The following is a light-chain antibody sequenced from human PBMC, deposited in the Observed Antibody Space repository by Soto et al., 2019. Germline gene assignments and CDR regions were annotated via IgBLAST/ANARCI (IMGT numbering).Light chain of an antibody. CDR3: QQSYSAPYT. CDR1: QDMSIY. CDR2: TAS. V-gene: IGKV1-39*01. Sequence: DVQMTQSPSSLSASVGDRVTMTCRASQDMSIYLNWYQQKSGKAPKLLIYTASSLQSGVPSRFSGSVSGTEFTLTISSLQAEDFATYYCQQSYSAPYTFGQGTKLDIK. J-gene: IGKJ2*01.